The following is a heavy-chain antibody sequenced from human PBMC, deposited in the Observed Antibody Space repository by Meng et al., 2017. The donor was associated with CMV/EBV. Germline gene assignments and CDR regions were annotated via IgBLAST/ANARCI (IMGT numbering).Heavy chain of an antibody. J-gene: IGHJ4*02. D-gene: IGHD2-2*01. CDR1: GFTFSDYY. CDR3: ARDLGHCSSTSCSDY. Sequence: SETLSLTCAASGFTFSDYYWGWIRQPPGKGLEWIGSIYYSGSTYYNPSLKSRVTISVDTSKNQFSLKLSSVTAADTAVYYCARDLGHCSSTSCSDYWGQGTLVTVSS. CDR2: IYYSGST. V-gene: IGHV4-38-2*02.